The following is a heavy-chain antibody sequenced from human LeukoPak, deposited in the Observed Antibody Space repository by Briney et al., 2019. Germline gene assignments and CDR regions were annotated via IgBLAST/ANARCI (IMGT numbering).Heavy chain of an antibody. CDR3: ARDPGSYRYVFDY. CDR1: GGSISSYY. CDR2: IYYSGST. J-gene: IGHJ4*02. V-gene: IGHV4-59*12. D-gene: IGHD3-16*02. Sequence: SETLSLTCAVSGGSISSYYWSWIRQPPGKGLEWIGYIYYSGSTNQNPSLKSRVTISVDTSKNQFSLKLSSVTAADTAVYYCARDPGSYRYVFDYWGQGTLVTVSS.